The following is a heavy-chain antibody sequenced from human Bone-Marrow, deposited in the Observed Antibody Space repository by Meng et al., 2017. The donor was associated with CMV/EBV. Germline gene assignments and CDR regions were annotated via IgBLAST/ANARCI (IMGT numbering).Heavy chain of an antibody. Sequence: SETLSLTCTVSGGSVSSGSYYWSWIRQPPGKGLEWIGYIYYSGSTNYNPSLKSRVTISVDTSKNQFSLKLSSVTAADTAVYYCASSGFLYDILTGYYNVFPWGQGTLVTVSS. D-gene: IGHD3-9*01. CDR1: GGSVSSGSYY. J-gene: IGHJ5*02. V-gene: IGHV4-61*01. CDR2: IYYSGST. CDR3: ASSGFLYDILTGYYNVFP.